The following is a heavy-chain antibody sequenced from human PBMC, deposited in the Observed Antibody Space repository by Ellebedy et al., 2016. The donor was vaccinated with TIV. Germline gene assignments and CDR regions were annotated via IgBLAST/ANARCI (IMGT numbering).Heavy chain of an antibody. CDR2: IYHSGST. J-gene: IGHJ5*02. CDR3: ARDQGLGSGSYSSWFDP. D-gene: IGHD1-26*01. Sequence: MPSETLSLTCTVPGYSISSGYYWGWIRQPPGKGLEWIGSIYHSGSTYYNPSLKSRVTISVDTSKNQFSLKLSSVTAADTAVYYCARDQGLGSGSYSSWFDPWGQGTLVTVSS. V-gene: IGHV4-38-2*02. CDR1: GYSISSGYY.